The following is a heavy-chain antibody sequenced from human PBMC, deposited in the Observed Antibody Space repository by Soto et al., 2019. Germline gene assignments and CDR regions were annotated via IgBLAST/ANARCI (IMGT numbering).Heavy chain of an antibody. CDR3: ARETGDGEFDY. D-gene: IGHD7-27*01. V-gene: IGHV3-48*03. J-gene: IGHJ4*02. Sequence: GSLRLSCAASGFTFSSYEMNWVRQAPGKGLEWVSYISSSGSTIYYADSVKGRFTISRDNAKNSLYLQMNSLRAEDTAVYYCARETGDGEFDYWGQGTLVTVSS. CDR2: ISSSGSTI. CDR1: GFTFSSYE.